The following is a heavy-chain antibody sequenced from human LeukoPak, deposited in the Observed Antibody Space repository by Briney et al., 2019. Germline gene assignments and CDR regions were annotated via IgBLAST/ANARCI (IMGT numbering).Heavy chain of an antibody. D-gene: IGHD3-10*01. Sequence: SETLSLTCTVSGGASRSYYWSWIRQPPGKGLEWIGYIYYSGSTNYNPSLKSRVTISVDTSKNQFSLKLSSVTAADTAVYYCARVPTYYYGSGSYRPHNWFDPWGQGTLVTVSS. V-gene: IGHV4-59*01. J-gene: IGHJ5*02. CDR1: GGASRSYY. CDR2: IYYSGST. CDR3: ARVPTYYYGSGSYRPHNWFDP.